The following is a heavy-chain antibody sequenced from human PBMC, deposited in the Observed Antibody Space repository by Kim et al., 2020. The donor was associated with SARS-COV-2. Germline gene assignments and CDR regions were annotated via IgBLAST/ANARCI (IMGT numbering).Heavy chain of an antibody. J-gene: IGHJ4*02. Sequence: GRFTISRDNSKNTLYMQMNSLRAEDTAVYYCAKDIKNREIAAAGHPLGGYWGQGTLVTVSS. D-gene: IGHD6-13*01. V-gene: IGHV3-23*01. CDR3: AKDIKNREIAAAGHPLGGY.